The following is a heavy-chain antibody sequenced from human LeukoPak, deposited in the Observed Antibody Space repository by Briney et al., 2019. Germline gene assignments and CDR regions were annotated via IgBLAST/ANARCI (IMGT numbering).Heavy chain of an antibody. V-gene: IGHV4-34*01. Sequence: SETLSLTCAVYGGSFSDYYWSWLRQPPGKGVEGVGEINHSGSNNYNPSRKSRVTISEHTSSNQFSLKLTSVTAADTAVYYCARGPTIRFLEWLGYYYMDVWGKGTTVTVSS. J-gene: IGHJ6*03. D-gene: IGHD3-3*01. CDR1: GGSFSDYY. CDR2: INHSGSN. CDR3: ARGPTIRFLEWLGYYYMDV.